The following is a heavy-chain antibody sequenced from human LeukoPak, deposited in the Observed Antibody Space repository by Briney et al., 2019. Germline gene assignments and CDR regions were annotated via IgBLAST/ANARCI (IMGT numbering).Heavy chain of an antibody. CDR1: GGSFSGYY. CDR2: IYYSGST. D-gene: IGHD3-16*01. CDR3: ARETSQKGAHYMDV. Sequence: SETLSFTCAVYGGSFSGYYWSWIRQPPGKGLEWIGYIYYSGSTNYNPSLKSRVTISVDTSKNQFSLKLSSVTAADTAVYYCARETSQKGAHYMDVWGKGTTVTISS. J-gene: IGHJ6*03. V-gene: IGHV4-59*01.